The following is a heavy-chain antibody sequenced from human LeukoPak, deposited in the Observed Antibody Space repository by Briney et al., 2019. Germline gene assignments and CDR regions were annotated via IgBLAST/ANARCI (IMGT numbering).Heavy chain of an antibody. D-gene: IGHD5-24*01. J-gene: IGHJ4*02. CDR3: ARRDGYLYYFDS. CDR2: VRFDGTDK. CDR1: GFTFNTFG. V-gene: IGHV3-30*02. Sequence: GGSLRLSCAASGFTFNTFGMHWVRQAPGKGLEWVAFVRFDGTDKYYADSVRGRFTISRDNSKNILYLQMNSLTTDDTAVHFCARRDGYLYYFDSWGQGTLISVSS.